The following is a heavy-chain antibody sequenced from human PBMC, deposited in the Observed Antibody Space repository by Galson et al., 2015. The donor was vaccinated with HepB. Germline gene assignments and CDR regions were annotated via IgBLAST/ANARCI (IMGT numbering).Heavy chain of an antibody. D-gene: IGHD4-23*01. V-gene: IGHV3-73*01. Sequence: SLRLSCAASGFTFSGSAMHWVRQASGKGLEWVGRIRSKANTYATAYAASVKGRFTISRDDSKNTAYLEINSLKIEDTAVYYCGGLVGDYGGNLDYWGEGTLVTVSS. CDR1: GFTFSGSA. CDR2: IRSKANTYAT. J-gene: IGHJ4*02. CDR3: GGLVGDYGGNLDY.